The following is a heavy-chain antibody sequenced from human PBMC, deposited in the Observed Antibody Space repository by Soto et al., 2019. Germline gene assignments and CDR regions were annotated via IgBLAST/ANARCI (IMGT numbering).Heavy chain of an antibody. Sequence: QVQLQESGPGLVKPSETLSLTCTVSGGSISSYYWSWIRQPPGKGLEWIGYIYYSGSTKYNPSHKSLVTISVDPSKNQFSLNHSSVTAPDTALYYCARRYLCDYVRSDYYDGMDVWGKGTPVTVSS. V-gene: IGHV4-59*01. CDR1: GGSISSYY. CDR2: IYYSGST. D-gene: IGHD4-17*01. J-gene: IGHJ6*04. CDR3: ARRYLCDYVRSDYYDGMDV.